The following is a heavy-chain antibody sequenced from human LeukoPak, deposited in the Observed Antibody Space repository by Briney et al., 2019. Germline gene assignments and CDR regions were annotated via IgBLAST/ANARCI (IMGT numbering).Heavy chain of an antibody. CDR3: ARDLSSGMPGGFDY. V-gene: IGHV3-66*01. J-gene: IGHJ4*02. D-gene: IGHD2-2*01. CDR1: GFTVSSNY. CDR2: IYSGGST. Sequence: PGGSLRLSCAASGFTVSSNYMSWVRQAPGKGLEWVSLIYSGGSTYYADSVKGRFTISRDNSKNTLYLQMNSLRAEDTALYYCARDLSSGMPGGFDYWGQGILVTVSS.